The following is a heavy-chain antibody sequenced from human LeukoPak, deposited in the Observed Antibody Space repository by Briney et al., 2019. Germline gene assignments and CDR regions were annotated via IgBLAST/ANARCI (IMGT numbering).Heavy chain of an antibody. Sequence: GGSLRLSCAASGFTFSSYAMSWVRQAPGKGLEWVSGISGSGGSTFYADSVKGRFTISRDKSKNTLYLRMNSLRAEDTAVYYCAKVTTLTSYYIDYWGQGTLVTVSS. CDR1: GFTFSSYA. J-gene: IGHJ4*02. V-gene: IGHV3-23*01. CDR3: AKVTTLTSYYIDY. CDR2: ISGSGGST. D-gene: IGHD4-17*01.